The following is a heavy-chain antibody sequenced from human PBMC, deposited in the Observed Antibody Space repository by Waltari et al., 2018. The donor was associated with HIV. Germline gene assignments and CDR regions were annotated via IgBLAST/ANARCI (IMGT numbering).Heavy chain of an antibody. CDR2: ITGSGTNT. CDR1: GFTFSNYA. CDR3: VPYCSADTCFYYSGMDV. V-gene: IGHV3-23*01. Sequence: EVQLLESGGGLVQPGGSLRLSCAASGFTFSNYAMSWVRQAPGKGLEWVATITGSGTNTYHADSVTGRFTISRDNTSSTLELQQHSLRAEDTAVYYFVPYCSADTCFYYSGMDVWGQGTTVTVSS. J-gene: IGHJ6*02. D-gene: IGHD2-15*01.